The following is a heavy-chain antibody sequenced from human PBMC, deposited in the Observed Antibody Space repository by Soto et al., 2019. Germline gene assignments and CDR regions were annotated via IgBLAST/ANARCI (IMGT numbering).Heavy chain of an antibody. CDR2: IYYSGST. J-gene: IGHJ5*02. D-gene: IGHD3-22*01. V-gene: IGHV4-59*01. CDR3: ARVYDSSGYFARDFYNWFDP. Sequence: PSETLSLTCTVSGGSISSYYWSWIRQPPGKGLEWIGYIYYSGSTNYNPSLKSRVTISVDTSKNQFSLKLSSVTAADTAVYYCARVYDSSGYFARDFYNWFDPWGQGTLVTVSS. CDR1: GGSISSYY.